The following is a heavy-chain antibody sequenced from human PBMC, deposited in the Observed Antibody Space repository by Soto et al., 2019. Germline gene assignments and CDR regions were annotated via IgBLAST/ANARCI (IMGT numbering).Heavy chain of an antibody. J-gene: IGHJ4*02. Sequence: ASVKVSCKASGNTFTSFDFNWVRQATGQGLEWMGWMNPNSGNTGHAQKFQGRVSLTRDTSISTVYIDLRSLRFNDTAVYYCARDQGNSSSWPIDFWGQGTQVTVSS. CDR1: GNTFTSFD. D-gene: IGHD6-13*01. CDR2: MNPNSGNT. V-gene: IGHV1-8*01. CDR3: ARDQGNSSSWPIDF.